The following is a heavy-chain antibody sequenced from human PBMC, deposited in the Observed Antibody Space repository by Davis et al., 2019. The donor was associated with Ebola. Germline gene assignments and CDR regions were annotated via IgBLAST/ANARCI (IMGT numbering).Heavy chain of an antibody. Sequence: PSETLSLTCAISGDSVPSGGWNWIRQSPSRVLEWLGRTYYSSKWYNDYAVSVKSRITINPDTSKNQFSLQLNSVTPEDTALYYCARGWLRVGMDVWGEGTTVTVSS. CDR2: TYYSSKWYN. J-gene: IGHJ6*04. D-gene: IGHD5-18*01. V-gene: IGHV6-1*01. CDR3: ARGWLRVGMDV. CDR1: GDSVPSGG.